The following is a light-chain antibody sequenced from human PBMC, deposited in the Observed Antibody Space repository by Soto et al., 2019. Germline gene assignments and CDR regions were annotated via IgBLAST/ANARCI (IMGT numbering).Light chain of an antibody. CDR1: QSLVYSDGNTF. V-gene: IGKV2-30*01. Sequence: DVVMTQSPLSLPVTLGQPAAISCKSSQSLVYSDGNTFLTWFQQRPGQSPRRLIYKVSNRDSGVPDRFGGSGSGTDFTLIISRVEAEDVGIYYCMLGTHWPLTFGGGTKVEIK. J-gene: IGKJ4*01. CDR3: MLGTHWPLT. CDR2: KVS.